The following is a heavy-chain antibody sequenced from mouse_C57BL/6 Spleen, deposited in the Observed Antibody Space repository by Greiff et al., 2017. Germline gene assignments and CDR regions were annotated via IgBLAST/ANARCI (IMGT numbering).Heavy chain of an antibody. V-gene: IGHV5-16*01. CDR1: GFTFSDYY. CDR3: AAIYYDYEGNWYFDD. Sequence: EVKLMESEGGLVQPGSSMKLSCTASGFTFSDYYMAWVRQVPEKGLEWVAIINYDGSSTYYLDYLKSRFIISRDNATNILYLQMSSLKSEDTATYYCAAIYYDYEGNWYFDDWGTGTTVTVSS. CDR2: INYDGSST. J-gene: IGHJ1*03. D-gene: IGHD2-4*01.